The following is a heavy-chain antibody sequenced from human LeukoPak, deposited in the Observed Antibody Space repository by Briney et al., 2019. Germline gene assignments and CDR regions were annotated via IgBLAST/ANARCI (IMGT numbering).Heavy chain of an antibody. Sequence: GGSLRLSCAASGFTVSSNYMSWVRQAPGKGLEWVSLIYSGGVTYYADSVKGRFIISRDNSENTLFLQMNSLRAEDTAVYYCARAPSGWSDYWYFDLWGRGTLVTVSS. CDR1: GFTVSSNY. CDR3: ARAPSGWSDYWYFDL. V-gene: IGHV3-53*01. D-gene: IGHD6-19*01. J-gene: IGHJ2*01. CDR2: IYSGGVT.